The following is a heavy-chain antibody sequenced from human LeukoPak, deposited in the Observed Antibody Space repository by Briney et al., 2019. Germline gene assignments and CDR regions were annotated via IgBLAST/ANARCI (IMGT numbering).Heavy chain of an antibody. J-gene: IGHJ4*02. V-gene: IGHV4-39*01. Sequence: PSQTLSLTCTVSGRSLSRGSYHWAWIRQPPGKGLEWIGNIYYTRGTYYNPSLKSRVTISIDTSKNHFSLKLSSVTAADTAVYYCARHDNSGLDFWGQGRLVTVSS. CDR2: IYYTRGT. CDR3: ARHDNSGLDF. D-gene: IGHD3-22*01. CDR1: GRSLSRGSYH.